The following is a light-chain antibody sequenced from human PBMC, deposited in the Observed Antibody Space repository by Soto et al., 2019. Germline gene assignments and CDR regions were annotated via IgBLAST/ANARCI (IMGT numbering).Light chain of an antibody. CDR2: DAS. J-gene: IGKJ5*01. CDR1: QDIINY. V-gene: IGKV1-33*01. Sequence: DIQMTQSPSSLSASVGDRVTITCQASQDIINYLNWYQQXLGKAPKLLIYDASNSETGVPSRFSGSGSGTDFTFTISSLQPEDIATYYRQQYSHLITFGQGTRLEIK. CDR3: QQYSHLIT.